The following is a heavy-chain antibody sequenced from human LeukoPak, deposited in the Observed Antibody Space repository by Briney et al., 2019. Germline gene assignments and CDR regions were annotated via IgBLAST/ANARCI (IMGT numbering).Heavy chain of an antibody. Sequence: SETLSLTCTVSGGFLRRFYWGWIRQPPGKGLEWIGYIYHSGSTKYNPSLKSRVTISVDTSRNQFSLNLSSVTAADTALYYCARLPPCYESLAMVADVWGKGTTVIVSS. D-gene: IGHD5-18*01. CDR1: GGFLRRFY. V-gene: IGHV4-59*01. CDR3: ARLPPCYESLAMVADV. J-gene: IGHJ6*04. CDR2: IYHSGST.